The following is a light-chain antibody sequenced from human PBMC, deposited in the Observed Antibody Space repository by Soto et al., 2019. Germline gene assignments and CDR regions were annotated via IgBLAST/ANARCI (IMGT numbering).Light chain of an antibody. V-gene: IGLV2-23*01. J-gene: IGLJ2*01. CDR3: CSSSGSSTAVV. Sequence: QSALTQPASVSGSPGQSITISCTGTSSDVGSYNLVSWYQQHPGKAPKLMIYEGSKRPSGVSYRFSGSKSGNTASLPIFGLQADDEADYYCCSSSGSSTAVVFGGGTKLTVL. CDR1: SSDVGSYNL. CDR2: EGS.